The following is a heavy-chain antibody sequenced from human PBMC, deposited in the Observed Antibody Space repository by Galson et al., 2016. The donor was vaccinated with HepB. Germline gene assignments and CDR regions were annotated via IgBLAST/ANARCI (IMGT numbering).Heavy chain of an antibody. J-gene: IGHJ4*02. CDR2: IRREGSDYCN. D-gene: IGHD3-3*02. CDR1: GFNFSDHF. Sequence: SLRLSCAASGFNFSDHFMDWVHQAPGKGPEWVARIRREGSDYCNEYAASVKGRFTISRDDSKNSLFLQMNSLKTEDTALYFCVRDSRTHFYDFWGQGTPVTVSS. V-gene: IGHV3-72*01. CDR3: VRDSRTHFYDF.